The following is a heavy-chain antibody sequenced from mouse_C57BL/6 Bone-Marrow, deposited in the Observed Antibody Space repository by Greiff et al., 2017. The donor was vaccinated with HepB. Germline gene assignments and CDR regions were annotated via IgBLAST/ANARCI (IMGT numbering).Heavy chain of an antibody. Sequence: QVQLQQSGAELAKPGASVKLSCKASGYTFTSYWMHWVKQRPGQGLEWIGEIDPSDSYTNYNQKFKGKSTLTVDKSSSTAYMQLSSLTSEDSAVYYCARAVITTVVGYYFDYWGQGTTLTVSS. V-gene: IGHV1-69*01. CDR2: IDPSDSYT. J-gene: IGHJ2*01. D-gene: IGHD1-1*01. CDR3: ARAVITTVVGYYFDY. CDR1: GYTFTSYW.